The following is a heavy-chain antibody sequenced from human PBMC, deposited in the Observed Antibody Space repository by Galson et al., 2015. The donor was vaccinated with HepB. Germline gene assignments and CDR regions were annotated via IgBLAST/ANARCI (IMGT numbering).Heavy chain of an antibody. V-gene: IGHV7-4-1*02. Sequence: SVKVSCKASGYTFTDYVVNWVRQAPGQGLEWMGWMNTNTGKPKYAPGFAGRFVFSLDTSVTTAYLQISSLETDDTAVYYCARSPLRFLDWLPYYDYYYMDVWGEGTTVTVS. D-gene: IGHD3-3*01. J-gene: IGHJ6*03. CDR2: MNTNTGKP. CDR1: GYTFTDYV. CDR3: ARSPLRFLDWLPYYDYYYMDV.